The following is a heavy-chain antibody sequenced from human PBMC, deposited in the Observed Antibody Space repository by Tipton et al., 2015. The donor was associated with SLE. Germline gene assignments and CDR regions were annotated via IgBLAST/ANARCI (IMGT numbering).Heavy chain of an antibody. Sequence: TLSLTCTVSGGSISSYYWSWIRQPPGKGLEWIGYIYYSGSTNYNPSLKSRVTISVDTSKNQFSLKLSSVTAADTAVYYCANLEGGDYGYWGQGTLVTVSS. CDR1: GGSISSYY. J-gene: IGHJ4*02. V-gene: IGHV4-59*08. CDR3: ANLEGGDYGY. D-gene: IGHD4-17*01. CDR2: IYYSGST.